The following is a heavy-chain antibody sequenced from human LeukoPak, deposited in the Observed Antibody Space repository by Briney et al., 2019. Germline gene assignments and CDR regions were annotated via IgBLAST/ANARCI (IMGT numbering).Heavy chain of an antibody. V-gene: IGHV4-34*01. CDR2: INHSGST. Sequence: TSETLSLTCAVYGGSFSGYYWSWIRQPPGKGLEWIGEINHSGSTNYNPSLKSRVTISVDTSKNQFPLKLSSVTAADTAVYYCARAKAVRITIFGVAKYYFDYWGQGTLVTVSS. D-gene: IGHD3-3*01. CDR1: GGSFSGYY. CDR3: ARAKAVRITIFGVAKYYFDY. J-gene: IGHJ4*02.